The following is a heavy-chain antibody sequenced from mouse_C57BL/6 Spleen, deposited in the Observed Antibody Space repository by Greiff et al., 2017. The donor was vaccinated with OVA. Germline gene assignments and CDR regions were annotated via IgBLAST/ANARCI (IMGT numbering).Heavy chain of an antibody. CDR3: ARSDYYGSRGYAMDY. Sequence: VQLQQSGPELVKPGASVKISCKASGYTFTDYYINWVKQRPGQGLEWIGWIFPGSGSTYYNGTFKGKATLTVDKSSSTAYMLLSSLTSEDSAVYFCARSDYYGSRGYAMDYWGQGTSVTVSS. D-gene: IGHD1-1*01. CDR2: IFPGSGST. J-gene: IGHJ4*01. V-gene: IGHV1-75*01. CDR1: GYTFTDYY.